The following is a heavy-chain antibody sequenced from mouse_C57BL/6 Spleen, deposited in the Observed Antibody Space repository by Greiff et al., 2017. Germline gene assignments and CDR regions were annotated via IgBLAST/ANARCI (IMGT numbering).Heavy chain of an antibody. D-gene: IGHD1-1*01. CDR3: ARDVYYGSSYVAY. Sequence: EVKLLESGPGLVKPSQSLSLTCSVTGYSITSGYYWNWIRQFPGNKLEWMGYISYDGSNNYNPSLKNRISITRDTSKNQFFLKLNSVTTEDTATYYCARDVYYGSSYVAYWGQGTMVTVSA. V-gene: IGHV3-6*01. CDR2: ISYDGSN. J-gene: IGHJ3*01. CDR1: GYSITSGYY.